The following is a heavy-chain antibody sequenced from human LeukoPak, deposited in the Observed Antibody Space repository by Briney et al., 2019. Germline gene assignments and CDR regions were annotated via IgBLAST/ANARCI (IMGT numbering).Heavy chain of an antibody. Sequence: SETLSLTCAVYGGPFSGYYWSWIRQPPGKGLEWIGEINHSGSTNYNPSLKSRVTISVDTSKSHFSLKLSSVTAADTDVYYCARQRFGSAYWDNWFDPWGQGTLVTVSS. D-gene: IGHD3-3*01. V-gene: IGHV4-34*01. CDR1: GGPFSGYY. J-gene: IGHJ5*02. CDR2: INHSGST. CDR3: ARQRFGSAYWDNWFDP.